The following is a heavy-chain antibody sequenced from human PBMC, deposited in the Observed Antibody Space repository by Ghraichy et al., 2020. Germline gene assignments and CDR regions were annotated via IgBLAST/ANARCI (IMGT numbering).Heavy chain of an antibody. CDR1: GGTFSSYT. Sequence: VKVSCKASGGTFSSYTISWVRQAPGQGLEWMGRIIPILGIANYAQKFQGRVTITADKSTSTAYMELSSLRSEDTAVYYCARAPHDYSKYYFDYWGQGTLVTVSS. D-gene: IGHD4-11*01. J-gene: IGHJ4*02. CDR3: ARAPHDYSKYYFDY. CDR2: IIPILGIA. V-gene: IGHV1-69*02.